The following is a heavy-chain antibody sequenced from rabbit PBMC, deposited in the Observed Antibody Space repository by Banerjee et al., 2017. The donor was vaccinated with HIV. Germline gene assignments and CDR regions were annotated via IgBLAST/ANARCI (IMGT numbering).Heavy chain of an antibody. J-gene: IGHJ4*01. CDR2: MRAGVSGAT. D-gene: IGHD4-1*01. CDR1: GFSFSSSYW. Sequence: QSLEESGGDLVEPGASLTLTCTASGFSFSSSYWICWVRQAPGKGLEWRACMRAGVSGATASASWAKGRFTISKTSSTTVTLQMTSLTAADTATYFCARDLAGVIGWNFNLWGPGTLVTVS. V-gene: IGHV1S40*01. CDR3: ARDLAGVIGWNFNL.